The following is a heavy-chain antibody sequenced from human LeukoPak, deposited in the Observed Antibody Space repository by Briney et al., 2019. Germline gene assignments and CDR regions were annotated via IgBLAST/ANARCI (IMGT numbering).Heavy chain of an antibody. CDR3: ARRSGHCGGDCYPLYYFDY. D-gene: IGHD2-21*02. CDR2: INPSGGST. Sequence: GASVKVSCKASGYTFTSYYMHWVRQAPGQGLEWMGIINPSGGSTSYAQKFQGRVTVTRDTSTSTVYMELSSLRSEDTAVYYCARRSGHCGGDCYPLYYFDYWGQGTLVTVSS. V-gene: IGHV1-46*01. J-gene: IGHJ4*02. CDR1: GYTFTSYY.